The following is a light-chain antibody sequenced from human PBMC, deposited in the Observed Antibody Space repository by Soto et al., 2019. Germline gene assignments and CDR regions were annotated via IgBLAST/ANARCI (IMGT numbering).Light chain of an antibody. CDR2: GVS. V-gene: IGKV3-20*01. CDR3: QQYGSSPWT. Sequence: IVLTQSPGTLSLSPGERATLSCRASQSVSSSYLAWYQQKPGQAPRLLIYGVSSRATGIPDRFSGSGSGTDFTLTIGRLEPEDFAVYYCQQYGSSPWTFGQRTKVEIK. J-gene: IGKJ1*01. CDR1: QSVSSSY.